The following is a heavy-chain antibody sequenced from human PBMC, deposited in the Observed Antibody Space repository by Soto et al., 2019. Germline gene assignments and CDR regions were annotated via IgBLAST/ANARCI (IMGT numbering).Heavy chain of an antibody. D-gene: IGHD4-17*01. V-gene: IGHV1-46*02. Sequence: ASVKVSCKASGYTFNSYYMHWVRQAPGQGLEWMGIINPSGIANYAQKFQGRVTITADKSTSTAYMELSSLRSEDTAVYYCARVPTTVTTIYYMDVWGKGTTVTVSS. CDR3: ARVPTTVTTIYYMDV. J-gene: IGHJ6*03. CDR2: INPSGIA. CDR1: GYTFNSYY.